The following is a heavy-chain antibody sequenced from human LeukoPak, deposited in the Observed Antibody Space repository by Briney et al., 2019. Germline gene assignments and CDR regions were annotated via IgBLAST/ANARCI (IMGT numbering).Heavy chain of an antibody. CDR3: ARDPKSSTATWGYYFDY. CDR2: IYTSGST. Sequence: SETLSLTCTVSGGSISSYYWSWIRQPAGKGLEWIGRIYTSGSTNYNPSLKSRVTMSVDTSKNQFSLKLSSVTAADTAVYYCARDPKSSTATWGYYFDYWGQGTLVTVSS. J-gene: IGHJ4*02. D-gene: IGHD4-17*01. V-gene: IGHV4-4*07. CDR1: GGSISSYY.